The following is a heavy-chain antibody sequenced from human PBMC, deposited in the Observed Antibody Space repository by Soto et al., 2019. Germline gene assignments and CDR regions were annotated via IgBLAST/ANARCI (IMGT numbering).Heavy chain of an antibody. D-gene: IGHD4-4*01. J-gene: IGHJ4*02. CDR2: ISFDGKTK. CDR1: GFTFSSYA. Sequence: HVQVVESGGGVVQPGRSLRLSCAASGFTFSSYAMHWVRQPPGKGLEWVAVISFDGKTKHYADSVKGRFTISRDNSKNTVDLQMNSVRAEDTAVYYCTRDIDYNFDYWGQGTLVIVSS. CDR3: TRDIDYNFDY. V-gene: IGHV3-30*04.